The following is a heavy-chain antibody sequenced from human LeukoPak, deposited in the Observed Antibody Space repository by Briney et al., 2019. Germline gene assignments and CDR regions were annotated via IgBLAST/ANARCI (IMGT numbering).Heavy chain of an antibody. CDR1: GFTFSDYY. V-gene: IGHV3-11*01. CDR3: ARVPRTESNLDY. Sequence: PGGSLRLSCAASGFTFSDYYMSWIRQAPGKGLEWDSYISSSGSTIYYADSVKGRFTISRDNAKNSLYLQMNSLRAEDTAVYYCARVPRTESNLDYWGQGTLVTVSS. J-gene: IGHJ4*02. D-gene: IGHD1-14*01. CDR2: ISSSGSTI.